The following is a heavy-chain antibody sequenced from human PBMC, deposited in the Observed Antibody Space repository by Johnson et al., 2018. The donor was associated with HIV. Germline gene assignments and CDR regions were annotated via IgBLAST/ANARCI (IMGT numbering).Heavy chain of an antibody. V-gene: IGHV3-66*02. CDR3: AKSPGKDHGGNSGAFHI. Sequence: VQLVESGGGLVQPGGSLRLSCAASGFTVSSNYMSWVRQAPGKGLEWVSVIYSGGSTYYADSVKGRFTISRDNSKNTLYLQMNSLRAEDTAVYYCAKSPGKDHGGNSGAFHIWGQGTMVTVSS. J-gene: IGHJ3*02. D-gene: IGHD4-23*01. CDR2: IYSGGST. CDR1: GFTVSSNY.